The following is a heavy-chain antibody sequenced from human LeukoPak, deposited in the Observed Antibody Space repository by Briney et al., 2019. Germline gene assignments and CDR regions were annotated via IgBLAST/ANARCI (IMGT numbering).Heavy chain of an antibody. CDR3: AKAPYSGSRGGDGFDI. Sequence: SETLSLTCTVSGGSISSYYWSWIRQPPGKGLEWIGYIYYSGSTNYNPSLKSRVTISVDTSKNQFSLKLSSVTAADTAVYYCAKAPYSGSRGGDGFDIWGQGTMVTVSS. D-gene: IGHD1-26*01. J-gene: IGHJ3*02. V-gene: IGHV4-59*08. CDR2: IYYSGST. CDR1: GGSISSYY.